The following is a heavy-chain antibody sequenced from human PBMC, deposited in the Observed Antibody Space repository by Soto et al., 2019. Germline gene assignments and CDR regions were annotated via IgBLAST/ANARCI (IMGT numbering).Heavy chain of an antibody. CDR3: AKDMTSGVYYYYGMDV. J-gene: IGHJ6*04. CDR1: GFIFDDYA. CDR2: ISWNSGSI. V-gene: IGHV3-9*01. D-gene: IGHD3-10*01. Sequence: EVQLVESGGGLVQPGRSLRLSCAASGFIFDDYAMHWVRQAPGKGLEWVSGISWNSGSIGYADSVKGRFTISRDNAKNSLYLQMNSLRAEDTALYYCAKDMTSGVYYYYGMDVWGKGTTVTVSS.